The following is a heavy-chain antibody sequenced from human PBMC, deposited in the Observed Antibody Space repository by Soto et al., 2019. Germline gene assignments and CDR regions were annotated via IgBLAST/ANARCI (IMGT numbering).Heavy chain of an antibody. CDR1: GGSISSSSYY. CDR3: ARGVRWGDPPPPAFDI. Sequence: SETLSLTCTVSGGSISSSSYYWGWIRQPPGKGLEWIGSIYYSGSTYYNPSLKSRVTISVDTSKNQFSLKLSSVTAADTAVYYCARGVRWGDPPPPAFDIWGQGTMVTVSS. J-gene: IGHJ3*02. CDR2: IYYSGST. V-gene: IGHV4-39*07. D-gene: IGHD4-17*01.